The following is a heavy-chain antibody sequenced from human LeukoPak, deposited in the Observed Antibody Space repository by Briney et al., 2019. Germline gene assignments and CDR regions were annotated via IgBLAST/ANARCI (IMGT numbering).Heavy chain of an antibody. V-gene: IGHV3-7*01. J-gene: IGHJ5*01. CDR1: GFTFSSYW. CDR2: IKKDGSEK. Sequence: GGSLRLSCAASGFTFSSYWMSWVRQAPGKGLEWVANIKKDGSEKYYVDSVKGRFTISRDNAKKSLYLQMNSLRAEDTAVYYCARGALDAATPFDSWGQGTLVTVSS. D-gene: IGHD2-15*01. CDR3: ARGALDAATPFDS.